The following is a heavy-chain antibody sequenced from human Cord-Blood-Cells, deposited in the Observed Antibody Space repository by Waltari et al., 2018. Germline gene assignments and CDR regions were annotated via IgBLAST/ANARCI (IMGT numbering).Heavy chain of an antibody. CDR1: GFTFSSDS. D-gene: IGHD3-10*01. V-gene: IGHV3-21*01. J-gene: IGHJ3*02. CDR2: ISSSSSYI. Sequence: EVQLVESGGGLVKPGGSLRRSCAASGFTFSSDSMNWVRQAPGKGLEWVSSISSSSSYIYYADSVKGRFTISRDNAKNSLYLQMNSLRAEDTAVYYCARSGYFGDAFDIWGQGTMVTVSS. CDR3: ARSGYFGDAFDI.